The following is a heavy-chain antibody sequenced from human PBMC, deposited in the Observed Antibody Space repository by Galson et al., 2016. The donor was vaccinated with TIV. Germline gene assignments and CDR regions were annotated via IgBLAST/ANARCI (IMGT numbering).Heavy chain of an antibody. D-gene: IGHD4-17*01. V-gene: IGHV1-69*13. CDR1: GDTLSDYA. Sequence: SVKVSCKASGDTLSDYAINWLRQAPGQGLEWMGRIIPIFGTSDHAQKFQGRVTITADASSRIVFMQLGSLTSDDTAVYYCARSGYGDFLSLRYFDDWGQGTLVTGSS. CDR3: ARSGYGDFLSLRYFDD. J-gene: IGHJ4*02. CDR2: IIPIFGTS.